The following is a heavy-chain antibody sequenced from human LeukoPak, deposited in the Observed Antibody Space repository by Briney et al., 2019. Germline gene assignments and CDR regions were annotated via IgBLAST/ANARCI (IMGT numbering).Heavy chain of an antibody. D-gene: IGHD2-2*01. J-gene: IGHJ4*02. CDR1: GVSFSGYY. Sequence: PSETLSLTCAVYGVSFSGYYWSWIRQPPGKGLEWIGEINHSGSTNYNPSLKCRVTISVDTSKNQFSLKLSSVTAADTAVYYCARESSTLYLEYFDYWGQGTLVTVSS. CDR3: ARESSTLYLEYFDY. CDR2: INHSGST. V-gene: IGHV4-34*01.